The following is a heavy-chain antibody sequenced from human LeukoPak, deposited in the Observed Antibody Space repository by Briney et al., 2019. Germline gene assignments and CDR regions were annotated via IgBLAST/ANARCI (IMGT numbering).Heavy chain of an antibody. V-gene: IGHV3-23*01. J-gene: IGHJ4*02. CDR3: AKDYYYGSGSYYTEFDY. Sequence: GGFLRLSCAASGFTFSRYAMSWVRQAPGKGLEWVSAISGSGGSTYYADSVKGRFTISRDNSKNTLYLQMNSLRAEDTAVFYCAKDYYYGSGSYYTEFDYWGQGTLVTVSS. CDR1: GFTFSRYA. D-gene: IGHD3-10*01. CDR2: ISGSGGST.